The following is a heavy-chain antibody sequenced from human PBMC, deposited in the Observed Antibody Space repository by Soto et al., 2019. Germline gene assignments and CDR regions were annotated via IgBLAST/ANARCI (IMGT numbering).Heavy chain of an antibody. Sequence: LRLSCEASGFTFYTYAMIWVRQAPGKGLEWVTAIDSDGTDTYYADFVKGRFTVSRDNSKNTLYLQMRSLTAEDTALYYCAKGRLAVGSDWFDSWGPGTLVTV. CDR2: IDSDGTDT. CDR1: GFTFYTYA. V-gene: IGHV3-23*05. D-gene: IGHD1-26*01. CDR3: AKGRLAVGSDWFDS. J-gene: IGHJ5*01.